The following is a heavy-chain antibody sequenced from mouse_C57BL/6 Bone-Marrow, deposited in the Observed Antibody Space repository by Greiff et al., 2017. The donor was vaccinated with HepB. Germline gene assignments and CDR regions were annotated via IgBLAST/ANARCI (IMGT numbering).Heavy chain of an antibody. V-gene: IGHV1-15*01. CDR2: IDPETGGT. D-gene: IGHD2-1*01. Sequence: QVQLKESGAELVRPGASVTLSCKASGYTFTDYGMHWVKQTPVHGLEWIGAIDPETGGTAYNQKFKGKAILTADKSSSTAYMELRSLTSEDSAVYYCTRRDLLWDYWGQGTTLTVSS. CDR3: TRRDLLWDY. J-gene: IGHJ2*01. CDR1: GYTFTDYG.